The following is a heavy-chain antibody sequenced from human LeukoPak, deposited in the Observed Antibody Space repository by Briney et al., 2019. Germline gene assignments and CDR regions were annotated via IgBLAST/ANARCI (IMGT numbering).Heavy chain of an antibody. Sequence: SETLSLTCTVSGGSISSYYWSWIRQPPGKELEWIAYIYYTGSTKYNPSLKSRVTISIDTSKNHFSLKLSSVTAADTALYYCARRGDGYNSSPFDYWGQGSLVTVSS. CDR3: ARRGDGYNSSPFDY. D-gene: IGHD5-24*01. CDR2: IYYTGST. V-gene: IGHV4-59*08. J-gene: IGHJ4*02. CDR1: GGSISSYY.